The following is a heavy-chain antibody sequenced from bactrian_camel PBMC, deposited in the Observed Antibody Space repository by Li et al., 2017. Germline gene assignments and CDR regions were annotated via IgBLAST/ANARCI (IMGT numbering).Heavy chain of an antibody. Sequence: HVQLVESGGGSVQAGGSLRLTCVASGGFTYRSWCMAWFRQAPGKEREPVATIYIASSTTDYHDSVKERFSISQDNAKKTVYLQMNGLKVEDTAMYYWAADFRGGPNTATIFEPAGFRYWGQGTQVTVS. V-gene: IGHV3S1*01. CDR3: AADFRGGPNTATIFEPAGFRY. D-gene: IGHD4*01. CDR1: GGFTYRSWC. CDR2: IYIASSTT. J-gene: IGHJ6*01.